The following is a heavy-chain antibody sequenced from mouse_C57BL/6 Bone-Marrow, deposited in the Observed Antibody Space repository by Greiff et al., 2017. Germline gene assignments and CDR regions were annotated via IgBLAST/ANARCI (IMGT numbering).Heavy chain of an antibody. D-gene: IGHD2-10*01. CDR1: GYTFTSYW. V-gene: IGHV1-64*01. CDR2: IHPNSGST. CDR3: AVPSYYGNSAWFAY. J-gene: IGHJ3*01. Sequence: VQLQQPGAELVKPGASVKLSCKASGYTFTSYWMHWVKQRPGQGLEWIGMIHPNSGSTNYNEKFKSKATLTVDKSSSTAYMQLSSLTSEDSAVYDCAVPSYYGNSAWFAYWGQGTLVTVSA.